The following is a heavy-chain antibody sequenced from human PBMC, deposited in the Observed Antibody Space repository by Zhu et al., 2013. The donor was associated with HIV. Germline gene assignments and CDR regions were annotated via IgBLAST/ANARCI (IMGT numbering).Heavy chain of an antibody. CDR3: ARVRSLTGTTWVSSLMGARYFYYGMDV. Sequence: QVQLVQSGAEMKNPGASVKISCKASGYIFTKNTIQWVRQAPGERLEWMGWINTGNGNTKYSQNFQGRVSITRDTSASTTSMELSSLRSEDTAVYFCARVRSLTGTTWVSSLMGARYFYYGMDVWGQGTSVTVSS. J-gene: IGHJ6*02. CDR1: GYIFTKNT. CDR2: INTGNGNT. D-gene: IGHD1-7*01. V-gene: IGHV1-3*04.